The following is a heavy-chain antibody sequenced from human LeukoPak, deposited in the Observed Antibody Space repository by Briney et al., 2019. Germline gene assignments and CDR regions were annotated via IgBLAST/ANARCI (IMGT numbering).Heavy chain of an antibody. CDR1: GGSFSGYY. Sequence: SETLSLTCAVYGGSFSGYYWSGIRQPPGKGLEWIGEINHSGSTNYNPSLKSRVTISVDTSKNQFSLKLSSVTAADTAVYYCARVLPYCSSTSCYWCAFDIWGQGTMVTVSS. J-gene: IGHJ3*02. CDR3: ARVLPYCSSTSCYWCAFDI. CDR2: INHSGST. D-gene: IGHD2-2*01. V-gene: IGHV4-34*01.